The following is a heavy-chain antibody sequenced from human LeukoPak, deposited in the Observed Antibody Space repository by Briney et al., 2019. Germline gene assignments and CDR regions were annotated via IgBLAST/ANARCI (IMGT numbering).Heavy chain of an antibody. Sequence: SQTLSLTCAVYGGSFSGYYWSWIRQPPGEGLEWSGEINHSGSTNYNPSPKSRVTISVDTSKDQFSLKLSSVTAADTAVYYCARYDYVWESYRLYYYCGMDVWGQGTTVTVSS. J-gene: IGHJ6*02. CDR3: ARYDYVWESYRLYYYCGMDV. CDR2: INHSGST. D-gene: IGHD3-16*02. V-gene: IGHV4-34*01. CDR1: GGSFSGYY.